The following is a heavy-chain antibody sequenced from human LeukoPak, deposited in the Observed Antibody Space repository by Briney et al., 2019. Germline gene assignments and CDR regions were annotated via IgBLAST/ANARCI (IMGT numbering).Heavy chain of an antibody. V-gene: IGHV3-21*01. CDR1: GFTFSSYS. Sequence: GGSLRLSCAASGFTFSSYSMNWVRQAPGKGLEWVSSISSSSSYIYYADSVKGRFTFSRDNAKNSLYLQMNSLRAEDTAVYYCARDQITMIVPPNPPSDYWGQGTLVTVSS. CDR2: ISSSSSYI. CDR3: ARDQITMIVPPNPPSDY. J-gene: IGHJ4*02. D-gene: IGHD3-22*01.